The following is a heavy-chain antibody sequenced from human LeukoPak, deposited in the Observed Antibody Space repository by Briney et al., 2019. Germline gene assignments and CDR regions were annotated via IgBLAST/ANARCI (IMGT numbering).Heavy chain of an antibody. D-gene: IGHD6-6*01. CDR2: ISGSGGST. V-gene: IGHV3-23*01. Sequence: GGSLRLSCAATGFTFSSYAMSWVRQAPGKGLEWVSAISGSGGSTYYADSVKGRFTISRDNSKNTLYLQMNSLRAEDTAIYYCAKHSGSNHFDYWGQGTLVTVSS. CDR3: AKHSGSNHFDY. J-gene: IGHJ4*02. CDR1: GFTFSSYA.